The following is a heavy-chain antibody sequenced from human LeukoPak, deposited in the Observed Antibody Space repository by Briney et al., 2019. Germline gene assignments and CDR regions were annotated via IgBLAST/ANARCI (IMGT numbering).Heavy chain of an antibody. D-gene: IGHD3-22*01. Sequence: SETLSLTCTVSGGPISSSSYYWGWIRQPPGRGLEWIGSICYSGSTYYNPSLESRVTISVDTSKNQFSLKLSSVTAADTAVYYCARDMAGVSSGYSAISYFDYWGQGTLVTVSS. V-gene: IGHV4-39*07. CDR2: ICYSGST. J-gene: IGHJ4*02. CDR1: GGPISSSSYY. CDR3: ARDMAGVSSGYSAISYFDY.